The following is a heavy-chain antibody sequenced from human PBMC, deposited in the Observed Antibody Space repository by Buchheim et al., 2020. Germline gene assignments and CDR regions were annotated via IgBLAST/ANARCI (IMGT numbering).Heavy chain of an antibody. Sequence: QVQLVESGGGVVQPGRSLRLSCAASGFTFSSYGMHWVRQAPGKGLEWVAVIWDDGSNKYYADSVKGRFTISRDNSKNTLYLQMNSLRAEDTAVYYCARGWVRFGASDNYYGIDLWGQGTT. CDR3: ARGWVRFGASDNYYGIDL. CDR1: GFTFSSYG. J-gene: IGHJ6*02. D-gene: IGHD3-10*01. V-gene: IGHV3-33*01. CDR2: IWDDGSNK.